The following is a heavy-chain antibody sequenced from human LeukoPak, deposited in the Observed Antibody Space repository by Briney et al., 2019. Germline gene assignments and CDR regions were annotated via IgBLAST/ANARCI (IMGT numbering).Heavy chain of an antibody. D-gene: IGHD3-10*01. J-gene: IGHJ5*02. CDR1: GFTFSSYA. V-gene: IGHV3-23*01. CDR3: ARASTVYYYGSGKNWFDP. Sequence: TGGSLRLSCAASGFTFSSYAMSWVRQAPGKGLEWVSAISGSGGSTYYADSVKGRFTISRDNSKNTLYLQMNSLRAEDTAVYYCARASTVYYYGSGKNWFDPWGQGTLVTVSS. CDR2: ISGSGGST.